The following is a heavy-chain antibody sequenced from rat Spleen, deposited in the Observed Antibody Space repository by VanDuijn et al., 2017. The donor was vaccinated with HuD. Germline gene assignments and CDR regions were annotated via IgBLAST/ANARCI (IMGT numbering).Heavy chain of an antibody. D-gene: IGHD1-9*01. CDR2: ISNTGGTT. V-gene: IGHV5-31*01. CDR3: TRGVYYGYNAFVY. CDR1: GFTFSNYY. Sequence: EVQLVESGGGLVQPGRSMKLSCTALGFTFSNYYMAWIRQAPGKGLEWIASISNTGGTTNYPDSVKGRFTISRDNAKTTLYLQMNSLRSEDTATYYCTRGVYYGYNAFVYWGQGTLVTVSS. J-gene: IGHJ3*01.